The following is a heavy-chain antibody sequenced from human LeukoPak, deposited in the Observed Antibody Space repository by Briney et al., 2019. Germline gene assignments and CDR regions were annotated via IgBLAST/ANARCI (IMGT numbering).Heavy chain of an antibody. J-gene: IGHJ3*01. Sequence: PGGSLRLSCAASGFTFSSYAMSWVRQAPGKGLEWVSAISGSGGSTYYADSEKGRFTISRDNAKNFLYLQMNSLRADDTAVYYCARGGERYAFDVWGQGTMVTVSP. CDR1: GFTFSSYA. V-gene: IGHV3-23*01. CDR2: ISGSGGST. CDR3: ARGGERYAFDV.